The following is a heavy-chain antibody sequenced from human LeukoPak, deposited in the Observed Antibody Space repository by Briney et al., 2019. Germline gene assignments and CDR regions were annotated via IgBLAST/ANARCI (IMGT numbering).Heavy chain of an antibody. CDR2: ISYDGSNK. CDR3: AKDWDIIYNAFGI. CDR1: GFTFSSYG. V-gene: IGHV3-30*18. Sequence: GSLRLSCAASGFTFSSYGMHWVRQAPGKGLEWVAVISYDGSNKYYADSVKGRFTISRDNSKNTLYLQMNSLRAEDTAVYYCAKDWDIIYNAFGIWGQGTMVTVSS. D-gene: IGHD2-15*01. J-gene: IGHJ3*02.